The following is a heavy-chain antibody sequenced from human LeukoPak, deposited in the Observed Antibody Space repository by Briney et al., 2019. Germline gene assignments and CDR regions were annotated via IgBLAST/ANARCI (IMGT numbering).Heavy chain of an antibody. CDR3: VRDSNLSFDY. J-gene: IGHJ4*02. CDR2: ISTDGTVT. Sequence: GGSLRLSCAASGLTLSPYWMHWVRQAPGKGLVWVSHISTDGTVTTYADSVKGRFTISRGNAKSTLYLQMNSLRAEDTAVYYCVRDSNLSFDYWGQGSLVTVSS. CDR1: GLTLSPYW. V-gene: IGHV3-74*01. D-gene: IGHD1-14*01.